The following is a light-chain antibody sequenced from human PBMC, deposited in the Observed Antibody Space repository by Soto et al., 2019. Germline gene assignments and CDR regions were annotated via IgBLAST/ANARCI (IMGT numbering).Light chain of an antibody. J-gene: IGKJ5*01. CDR3: QHYDSLPIT. V-gene: IGKV4-1*01. Sequence: DIVITHAPDSLAVSLGGRVTSNCKSSRSVLYSSNNKNYLAWYQQKPGQPPKVLIYWASTRESGVPDRFSGSGSGTDFTLTISRLEPEDFAVFYCQHYDSLPITFGQGTRLEI. CDR1: RSVLYSSNNKNY. CDR2: WAS.